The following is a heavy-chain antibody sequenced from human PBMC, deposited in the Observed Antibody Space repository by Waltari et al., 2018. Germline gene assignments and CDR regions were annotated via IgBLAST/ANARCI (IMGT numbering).Heavy chain of an antibody. V-gene: IGHV1-3*01. CDR3: ARDRWGNYYGSGSYPNWFDP. Sequence: QVQLVQSGAEVKKPGASVKVSCKASGYTFTSYAMHWVRQAPGQRLEWMGWINAGNGKTKYSQKFQGRVTITRDTSASTAYMELSSLRSEDTAVYYCARDRWGNYYGSGSYPNWFDPWGQGTLVTVSS. CDR2: INAGNGKT. D-gene: IGHD3-10*01. J-gene: IGHJ5*02. CDR1: GYTFTSYA.